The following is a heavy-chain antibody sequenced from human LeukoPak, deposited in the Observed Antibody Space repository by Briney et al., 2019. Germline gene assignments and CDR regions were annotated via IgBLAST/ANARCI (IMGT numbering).Heavy chain of an antibody. CDR1: GGSISSSSYY. CDR3: ASLSYYDSSGYLRFDP. V-gene: IGHV4-39*01. CDR2: IYYSGST. Sequence: SETLSLTCTVSGGSISSSSYYWGWIRQPPGKGLEWIGSIYYSGSTYYNPSLKSRVTISVDTSKNQFSLKLSSVTAADTAVYYCASLSYYDSSGYLRFDPWGQGTTVTVSS. J-gene: IGHJ6*02. D-gene: IGHD3-22*01.